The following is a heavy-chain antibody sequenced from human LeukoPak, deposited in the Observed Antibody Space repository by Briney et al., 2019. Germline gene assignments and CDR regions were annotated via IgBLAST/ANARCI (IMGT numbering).Heavy chain of an antibody. J-gene: IGHJ4*02. V-gene: IGHV3-33*05. D-gene: IGHD1-26*01. Sequence: GGSLRLSCAASGFIFSSYAMHWARQAAGKGLEWLAVISYDGANKYYADSVKGRFTISKDTSKNTLYLQMSSLRAEDTAIYYCAKRGSKWDLDNWGQGTLVTVSS. CDR1: GFIFSSYA. CDR3: AKRGSKWDLDN. CDR2: ISYDGANK.